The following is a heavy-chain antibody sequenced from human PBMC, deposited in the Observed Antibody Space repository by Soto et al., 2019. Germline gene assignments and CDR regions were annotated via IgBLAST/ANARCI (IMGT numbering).Heavy chain of an antibody. D-gene: IGHD3-10*01. CDR1: RFTFDDYA. CDR2: ISWNSGSI. J-gene: IGHJ6*02. Sequence: EVQLVESGGGLVQPGRSLRLSCAASRFTFDDYAMHWVRQAPGKGLEWVSGISWNSGSIGYADSVKGRFTISRDNAKNSLYLQMNSLRAEDTAVYYCAKGSIGVPFGMDVWGQGTTVTVSS. CDR3: AKGSIGVPFGMDV. V-gene: IGHV3-9*01.